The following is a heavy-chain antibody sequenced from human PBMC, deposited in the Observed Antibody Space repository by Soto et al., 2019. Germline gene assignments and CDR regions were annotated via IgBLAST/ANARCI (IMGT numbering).Heavy chain of an antibody. D-gene: IGHD2-15*01. CDR1: GYTFTSYA. CDR3: ARSGYCSGGSCYFMDV. Sequence: ASVKVSCKASGYTFTSYAMHWVRQAPGQRLEWMGWINAGNGNTKYSQKFQGRVTITRDTSASTAYMELSSLRSEDTAVYYCARSGYCSGGSCYFMDVWGKGTTVTVSS. V-gene: IGHV1-3*01. J-gene: IGHJ6*03. CDR2: INAGNGNT.